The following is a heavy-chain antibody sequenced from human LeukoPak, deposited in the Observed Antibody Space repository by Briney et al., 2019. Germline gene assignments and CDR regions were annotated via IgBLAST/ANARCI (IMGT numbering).Heavy chain of an antibody. Sequence: HGESLKISCKGSGYSFTSYWIGWVRQMPGKGLEWMGIIYPGDSDTRYSPSFQGQVTTSADKSISTAYLQWSSLKASDTAMYYCARQQLPTRGANNWFDPWGQGTLVTVSS. V-gene: IGHV5-51*01. CDR1: GYSFTSYW. J-gene: IGHJ5*02. CDR2: IYPGDSDT. CDR3: ARQQLPTRGANNWFDP. D-gene: IGHD2-2*01.